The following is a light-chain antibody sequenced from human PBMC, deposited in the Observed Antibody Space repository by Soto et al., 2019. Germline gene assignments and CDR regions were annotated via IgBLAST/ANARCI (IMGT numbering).Light chain of an antibody. Sequence: QSVLTQPASVSGSPGQSITISCTGTSSDIGGYNFVSWCQQYPGKAPKLLIYDVRNRPSGISNRFSGSKSDNTASLTISGLQAEDEADYYCNSYRAISTYVFGTGTKLTVL. CDR2: DVR. J-gene: IGLJ1*01. V-gene: IGLV2-14*03. CDR3: NSYRAISTYV. CDR1: SSDIGGYNF.